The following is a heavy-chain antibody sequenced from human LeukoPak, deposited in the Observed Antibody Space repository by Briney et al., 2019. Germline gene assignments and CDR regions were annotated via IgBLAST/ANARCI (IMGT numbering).Heavy chain of an antibody. CDR2: ISPSGGIT. CDR3: AKDDDWGRYKH. CDR1: GFTFSSYI. D-gene: IGHD3-16*01. V-gene: IGHV3-23*01. J-gene: IGHJ1*01. Sequence: GGSLRLSCAASGFTFSSYIMNWVRQAPWKGLEWVSGISPSGGITYYTDSVKGRFTISRDNSKNTQSLQMNSLRAEDTAVYYCAKDDDWGRYKHWGQGTLVTVSS.